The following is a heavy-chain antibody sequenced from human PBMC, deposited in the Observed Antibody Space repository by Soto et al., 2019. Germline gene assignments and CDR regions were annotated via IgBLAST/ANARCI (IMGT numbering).Heavy chain of an antibody. J-gene: IGHJ4*02. CDR3: ARVYSVNYLGHFDY. CDR2: IFYTGST. V-gene: IGHV4-4*02. D-gene: IGHD6-13*01. Sequence: SETLSLTCAVSGGSISSSNWWSWFRQPPGKGLECIGYIFYTGSTYYNPTLKSRVTMSVDTSKRQFSLNLSSLTAADTAVYYCARVYSVNYLGHFDYWGQGALVTVSS. CDR1: GGSISSSNW.